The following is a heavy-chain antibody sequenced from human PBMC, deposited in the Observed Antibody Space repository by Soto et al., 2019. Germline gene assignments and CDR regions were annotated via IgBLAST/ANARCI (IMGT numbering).Heavy chain of an antibody. CDR2: ISGSGGST. Sequence: EVQLLESGGGLVQPAGSLRLSCAASGFTFSSYAMSWVRQAPGKGLEWVSAISGSGGSTYYADSVKGRFTISRDNSKNTLYLQMNSLRAEDTAVYYCAKDSINHRYIAVAGGIDYWGQGTLVTVSS. J-gene: IGHJ4*02. CDR1: GFTFSSYA. D-gene: IGHD6-19*01. CDR3: AKDSINHRYIAVAGGIDY. V-gene: IGHV3-23*01.